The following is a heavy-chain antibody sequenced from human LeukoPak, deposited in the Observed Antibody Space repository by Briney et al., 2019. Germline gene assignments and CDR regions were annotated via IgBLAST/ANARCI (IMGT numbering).Heavy chain of an antibody. J-gene: IGHJ4*02. CDR1: GFTFSDYE. CDR2: ISTSGSTT. CDR3: ARGALHVFDY. D-gene: IGHD3-10*02. Sequence: GGSLRLSSPASGFTFSDYEINWVRQAQGKGLEWISCISTSGSTTYYADSVKGRFTISRDNAKNALFLQMNTLTTEDTAVYYCARGALHVFDYWGQGTPVTVSS. V-gene: IGHV3-48*03.